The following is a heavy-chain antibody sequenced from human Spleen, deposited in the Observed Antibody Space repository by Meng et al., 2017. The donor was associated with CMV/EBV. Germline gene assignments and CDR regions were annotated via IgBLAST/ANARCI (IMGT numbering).Heavy chain of an antibody. V-gene: IGHV4-4*07. CDR3: ARELRDIVVVPAAPRWFDP. D-gene: IGHD2-2*01. J-gene: IGHJ5*02. CDR1: GGSISSYY. CDR2: IYTSGST. Sequence: GHVPESVPGLVKPSEPLSLTCTVSGGSISSYYWSWIRQPAGKGLEWIGRIYTSGSTNYNPSLKSRVTMSVDTSKNQFSLKLSSVTAADSAVYYCARELRDIVVVPAAPRWFDPWGQGTLVTVSS.